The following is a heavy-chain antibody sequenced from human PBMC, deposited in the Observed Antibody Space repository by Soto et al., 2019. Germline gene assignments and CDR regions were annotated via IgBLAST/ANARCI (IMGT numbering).Heavy chain of an antibody. CDR2: ISRSGGTT. CDR3: AKELKPVTTFFSYFAY. D-gene: IGHD4-17*01. Sequence: GGSLRLSCAASGFTFSTYAMSWVRQAPGKGLEWVSSISRSGGTTYYADSVKGRFTFSRDNSKNTLYLHMNSLRVEDTAVYYCAKELKPVTTFFSYFAYCGQGTLVTVSS. V-gene: IGHV3-23*01. J-gene: IGHJ4*02. CDR1: GFTFSTYA.